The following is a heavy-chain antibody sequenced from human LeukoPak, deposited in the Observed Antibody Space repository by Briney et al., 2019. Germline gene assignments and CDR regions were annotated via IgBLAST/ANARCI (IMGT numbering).Heavy chain of an antibody. V-gene: IGHV3-11*01. Sequence: GGSLRLSCAASGFTFSDYYMSWIRQAPGKGLEGVSYISSSGSTIYYADSVKGRFTISRDNAKNSLYLQMNSLRAEDTAVYYCAREGYTSSSLYYYYGMDVWGQGTTVTVSS. CDR1: GFTFSDYY. CDR3: AREGYTSSSLYYYYGMDV. J-gene: IGHJ6*02. D-gene: IGHD6-6*01. CDR2: ISSSGSTI.